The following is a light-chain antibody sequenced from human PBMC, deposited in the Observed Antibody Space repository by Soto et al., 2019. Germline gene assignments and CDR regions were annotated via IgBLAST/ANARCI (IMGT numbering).Light chain of an antibody. J-gene: IGLJ1*01. CDR3: QVWDSSSDPYYV. CDR1: NIGSKS. CDR2: YDS. V-gene: IGLV3-21*04. Sequence: SYELTQPPSVSVAPGKTASITCGGNNIGSKSVHWYQQKPGQAPVLVIYYDSDRPSGIPERFSGSNSGNTATLTISRVEAVDEADYYCQVWDSSSDPYYVFGSGTTLTVL.